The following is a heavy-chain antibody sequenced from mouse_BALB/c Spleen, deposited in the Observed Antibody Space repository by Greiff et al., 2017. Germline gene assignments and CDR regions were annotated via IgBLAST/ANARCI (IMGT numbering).Heavy chain of an antibody. CDR1: GFTFSNYW. CDR3: TRTITTAPYAMDY. Sequence: EVQLVESGGGLVQPGGSMKLSCVASGFTFSNYWMNWVRQSPEKGLEWVAEIRLKSNNYATHYAESVKGRFTISRDDSKSSVYLQMNNLRAEDTGIYYCTRTITTAPYAMDYWGQGTSVTVSS. CDR2: IRLKSNNYAT. V-gene: IGHV6-6*02. D-gene: IGHD1-2*01. J-gene: IGHJ4*01.